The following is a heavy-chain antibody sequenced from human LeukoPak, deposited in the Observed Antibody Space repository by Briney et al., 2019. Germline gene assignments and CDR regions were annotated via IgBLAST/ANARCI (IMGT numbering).Heavy chain of an antibody. CDR1: GGSISSSTYY. Sequence: PSETLSLTCTVSGGSISSSTYYWGWIRQPPGKGLEWIGSIYYSGSTYYNPSLRSRVTISVDTSKNQFSLKLSSVTAADTAVYYCARHEHSYYHDAFDIWGQGTMVTVSS. CDR3: ARHEHSYYHDAFDI. J-gene: IGHJ3*02. CDR2: IYYSGST. D-gene: IGHD1-26*01. V-gene: IGHV4-39*01.